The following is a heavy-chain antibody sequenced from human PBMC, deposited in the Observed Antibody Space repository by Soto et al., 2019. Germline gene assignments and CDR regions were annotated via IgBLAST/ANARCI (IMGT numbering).Heavy chain of an antibody. Sequence: SETLSLTCTVSGGSISSGGYYWSWIRQHPGKGLEWIGYIYYSGSTYYNPSLKSRVTISVDTSKNQFSLKLSSVTAADTAVYYCARARGLGDYDWFDPWGQGTLVTVSS. D-gene: IGHD4-17*01. J-gene: IGHJ5*02. CDR2: IYYSGST. CDR1: GGSISSGGYY. V-gene: IGHV4-31*03. CDR3: ARARGLGDYDWFDP.